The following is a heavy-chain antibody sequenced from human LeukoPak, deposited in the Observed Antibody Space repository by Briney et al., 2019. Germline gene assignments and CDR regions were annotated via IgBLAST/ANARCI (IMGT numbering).Heavy chain of an antibody. CDR2: IIPILGIA. CDR1: GGTFSSYA. J-gene: IGHJ3*02. CDR3: ARDGVGAPDAFDI. Sequence: ASVKVSCKASGGTFSSYAISWVRQAPGQGLEWMGRIIPILGIANYAQKFQGRVTITADKSTSTAYMELSSLRSEDTAVYYCARDGVGAPDAFDIWGQGTMVTVSS. D-gene: IGHD1-26*01. V-gene: IGHV1-69*04.